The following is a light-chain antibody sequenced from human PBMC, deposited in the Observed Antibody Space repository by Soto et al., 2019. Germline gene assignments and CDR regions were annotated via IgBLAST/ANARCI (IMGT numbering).Light chain of an antibody. J-gene: IGKJ1*01. Sequence: ILMTQSPATLSVSPGERATLSCRASQSVSNNLAWYQQKPGQAPRLLIYDASTRPTGIPARFSGSGSGTEFTLTISGLQYEDFAVYYCQQYNYWPPWTFGQGTKVEIK. CDR1: QSVSNN. V-gene: IGKV3-15*01. CDR2: DAS. CDR3: QQYNYWPPWT.